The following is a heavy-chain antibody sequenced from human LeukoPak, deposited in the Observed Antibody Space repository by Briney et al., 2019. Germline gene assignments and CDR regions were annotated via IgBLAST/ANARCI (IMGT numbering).Heavy chain of an antibody. CDR1: GFIFSTYS. J-gene: IGHJ4*02. V-gene: IGHV3-48*02. D-gene: IGHD7-27*01. Sequence: PGGSLRLSCAASGFIFSTYSMNWVRLAPGKGLEWISYIGISSGAMSYADSVKGRFTISRDDAKNSLYLQMNSLREDDTAVYYCVRDRNWGFDYWGQGTLVTAFS. CDR2: IGISSGAM. CDR3: VRDRNWGFDY.